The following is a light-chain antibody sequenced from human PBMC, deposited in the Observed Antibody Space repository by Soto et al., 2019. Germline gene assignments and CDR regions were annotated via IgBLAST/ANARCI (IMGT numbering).Light chain of an antibody. CDR1: QGIGTD. Sequence: AIQMTQSPSSLSASVGDRVTITCRASQGIGTDLGWYQQKPGKAPNLLLYAASSLQSGVPSRFSGSGSGTDFTLTISSLQPEDFATYYCLQDYNYPLTFGGGTKVEIK. J-gene: IGKJ4*01. CDR3: LQDYNYPLT. CDR2: AAS. V-gene: IGKV1-6*01.